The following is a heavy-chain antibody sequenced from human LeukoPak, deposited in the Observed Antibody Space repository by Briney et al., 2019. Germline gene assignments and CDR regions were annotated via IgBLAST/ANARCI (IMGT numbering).Heavy chain of an antibody. J-gene: IGHJ4*02. V-gene: IGHV4-34*01. CDR2: INHSGST. CDR3: ARVESSVPYYFDY. CDR1: GGSFSGYY. Sequence: SETLSLTCAVYGGSFSGYYWRWIRQPPGKGLEWIGEINHSGSTNYNPSLKSRVTISVDTSKNQFSLKLSSVTAADTAVYYCARVESSVPYYFDYWGQGTLVTVSS. D-gene: IGHD3-22*01.